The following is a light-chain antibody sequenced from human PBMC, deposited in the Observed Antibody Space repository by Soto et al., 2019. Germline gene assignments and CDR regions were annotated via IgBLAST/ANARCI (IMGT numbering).Light chain of an antibody. CDR1: TSDIGPYNY. V-gene: IGLV2-14*01. CDR2: EVT. J-gene: IGLJ1*01. CDR3: SSYSSSATPSA. Sequence: QCVLTQAASGSGSSGQSITISCIGTTSDIGPYNYVSWYQQPPDKAPKLILYEVTNRPSGASDRFSGSKSGNAAFLTMSGLQADDEADYYFSSYSSSATPSAFGTGTKVTVL.